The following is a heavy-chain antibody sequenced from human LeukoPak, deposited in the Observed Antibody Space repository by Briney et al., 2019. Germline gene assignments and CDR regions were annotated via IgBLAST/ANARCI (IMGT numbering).Heavy chain of an antibody. Sequence: GGSLRLSCAASGFTFNDYGMSWVRQAPGKGLERVSGINWNGGSTAYADSVRGRFTISRDNAKNSLCLQMNSLRAEDTAFYYCARKFGGGDRSGPFYWGQGTLVTVSS. V-gene: IGHV3-20*04. CDR1: GFTFNDYG. D-gene: IGHD3-22*01. CDR2: INWNGGST. CDR3: ARKFGGGDRSGPFY. J-gene: IGHJ4*02.